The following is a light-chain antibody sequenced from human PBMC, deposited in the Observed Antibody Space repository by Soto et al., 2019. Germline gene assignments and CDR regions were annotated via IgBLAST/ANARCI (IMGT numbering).Light chain of an antibody. CDR1: QGISTF. CDR2: AAS. V-gene: IGKV1-9*01. J-gene: IGKJ4*01. CDR3: QQRDAYPVT. Sequence: DIQLTQSPSLLSASVGDRVTITCRASQGISTFLAWYQQRPGKAPNLLIYAASTLQSGVPSRFSGSGSGTEFILTISSLQPEDSATYYCQQRDAYPVTFGGGTKVEIK.